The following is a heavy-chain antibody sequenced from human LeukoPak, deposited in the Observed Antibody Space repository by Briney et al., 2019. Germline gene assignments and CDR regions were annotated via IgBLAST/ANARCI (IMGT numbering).Heavy chain of an antibody. Sequence: SETLSLTCTVSGGSISSYYWSWIRQPPGKGLEWIGYVYYSGITNYNPSLKSRVTISVDTSKNQFSLKLSSVTAADTAVYYCAREGGYGSSGYYWGSDWFDPWGQGTLVTVSS. CDR2: VYYSGIT. CDR3: AREGGYGSSGYYWGSDWFDP. D-gene: IGHD3-22*01. J-gene: IGHJ5*02. V-gene: IGHV4-59*01. CDR1: GGSISSYY.